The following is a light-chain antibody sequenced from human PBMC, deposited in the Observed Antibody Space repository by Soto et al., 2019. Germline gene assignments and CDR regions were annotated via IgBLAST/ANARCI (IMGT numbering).Light chain of an antibody. CDR1: XSVSSN. Sequence: EIVMTQSPATLSVSPGERATLSCRAXXSVSSNLAWYQQKPGQAPRLLIYGASTRATGIPARFSGSGSGTEFTLTISSLQSEDFAVYYCQQYNNWPSWTFGQGTKVEIK. J-gene: IGKJ1*01. CDR2: GAS. V-gene: IGKV3-15*01. CDR3: QQYNNWPSWT.